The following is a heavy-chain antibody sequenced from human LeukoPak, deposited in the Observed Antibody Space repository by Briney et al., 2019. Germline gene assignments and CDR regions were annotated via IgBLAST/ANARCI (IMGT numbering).Heavy chain of an antibody. Sequence: ASVKVSCKASGYTFTNFYMHWVRQAPGQGLEWMGVIDPSAGSTTYAQKFQGRVTMTRDTATSTVYMELSSLRSEDTAVYYCARVRFGETSGYFVKHFDYWGQGTLVTVSS. V-gene: IGHV1-46*01. CDR3: ARVRFGETSGYFVKHFDY. CDR1: GYTFTNFY. CDR2: IDPSAGST. J-gene: IGHJ4*02. D-gene: IGHD3-3*01.